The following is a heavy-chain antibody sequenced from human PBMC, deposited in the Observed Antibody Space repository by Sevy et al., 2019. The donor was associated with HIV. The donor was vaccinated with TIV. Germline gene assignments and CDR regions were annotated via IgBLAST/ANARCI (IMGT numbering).Heavy chain of an antibody. CDR2: ISYDGGVK. CDR1: GFTFSIYA. J-gene: IGHJ6*02. Sequence: GGSLRLSCAASGFTFSIYAMHWVRQAPDKGLEWVAVISYDGGVKYFADSVKGRVTISRDNSKNTLYLQMNSLRPEDTAVYYCARDLPSAVISPFYYYGLDVWGQRTTVTVSS. V-gene: IGHV3-30*04. D-gene: IGHD3-22*01. CDR3: ARDLPSAVISPFYYYGLDV.